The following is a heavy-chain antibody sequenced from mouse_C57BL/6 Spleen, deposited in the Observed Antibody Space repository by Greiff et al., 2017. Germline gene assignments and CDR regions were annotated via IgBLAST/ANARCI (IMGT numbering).Heavy chain of an antibody. CDR2: INPGSGGT. J-gene: IGHJ2*01. V-gene: IGHV1-54*01. CDR1: GYAFTNYL. Sequence: QVQLQQSGAELVRPGTSVKVSCKASGYAFTNYLIEWVKQRPGQGLEWIGVINPGSGGTNYNEKFKGKATLTADKSSSTAYMQLSSLTSEDSAVYFCARSNYYGSINFDYWGQGTTLTVSS. CDR3: ARSNYYGSINFDY. D-gene: IGHD1-1*01.